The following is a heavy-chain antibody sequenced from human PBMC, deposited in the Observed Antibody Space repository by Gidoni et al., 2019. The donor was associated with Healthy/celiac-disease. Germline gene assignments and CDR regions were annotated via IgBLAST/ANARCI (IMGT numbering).Heavy chain of an antibody. J-gene: IGHJ4*02. CDR2: ISGSGGST. V-gene: IGHV3-23*01. D-gene: IGHD1-7*01. CDR1: GFTFSSYA. Sequence: EVQLLESGGGLVQPGGSLSLSCAASGFTFSSYAMRWVRQAPGKGLAWVSAISGSGGSTYYADSVKGRFTISRDNSKNTLYLQMNSLRAEDTAVYYCAKSGLEVSGTTYIDYWGQGTLVTVSS. CDR3: AKSGLEVSGTTYIDY.